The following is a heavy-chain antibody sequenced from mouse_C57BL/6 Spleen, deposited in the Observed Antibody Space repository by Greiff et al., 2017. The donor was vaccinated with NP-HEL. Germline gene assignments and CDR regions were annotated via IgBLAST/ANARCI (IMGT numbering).Heavy chain of an antibody. J-gene: IGHJ2*01. D-gene: IGHD2-3*01. V-gene: IGHV1-69*01. Sequence: QVQLQQPGAELVMPGASVKLSCKASGYTFTSYWMHWVKQRPGQGLEWIGEIDPSDSYTNYNQKFKGKSTLTVDKSSSTAYMQLSSLTSEDSAVYYCARSYDGYSVDYWGQGTTLTVSS. CDR3: ARSYDGYSVDY. CDR2: IDPSDSYT. CDR1: GYTFTSYW.